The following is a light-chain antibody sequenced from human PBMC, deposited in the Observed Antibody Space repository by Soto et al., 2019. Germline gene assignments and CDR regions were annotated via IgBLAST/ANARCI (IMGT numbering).Light chain of an antibody. Sequence: DIQMTQSPSSLSASVGDRVTITCRASQSISSYLNWYQQKPGKAPKLLIYAASSLQSGVPSRFSGSGSGTDFTLTISSLQPEDFATYYCQRYNDYQYVFGQGTKL. CDR2: AAS. V-gene: IGKV1-39*01. CDR3: QRYNDYQYV. CDR1: QSISSY. J-gene: IGKJ2*01.